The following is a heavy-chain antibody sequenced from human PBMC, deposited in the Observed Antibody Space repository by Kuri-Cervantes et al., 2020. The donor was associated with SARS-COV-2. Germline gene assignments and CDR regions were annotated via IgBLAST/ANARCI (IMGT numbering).Heavy chain of an antibody. CDR2: IYYSGST. CDR3: ARAGYDFWSGYYWWFDY. CDR1: GGSFSGYY. D-gene: IGHD3-3*01. Sequence: SETLSLTCAVYGGSFSGYYWGWIRQPPGKGLEWIGYIYYSGSTNYNPSLKSRVTISVDTSKNQFSLKLSSVTAADTAVYYCARAGYDFWSGYYWWFDYWGQGTLVTVSS. J-gene: IGHJ4*02. V-gene: IGHV4-59*01.